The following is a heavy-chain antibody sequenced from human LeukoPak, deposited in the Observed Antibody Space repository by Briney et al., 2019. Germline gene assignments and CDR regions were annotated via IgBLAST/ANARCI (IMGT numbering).Heavy chain of an antibody. Sequence: ASVKVSCKASGDTFSNYAISWVRQAPGQGLEWVGRIIPSLGTPNYAQKFQGRVTITADRSTTTAYMELSSLRFEDTAVYYCARAGSSRFGVPYYFNYWGQGTPVTVSS. CDR2: IIPSLGTP. CDR1: GDTFSNYA. V-gene: IGHV1-69*04. J-gene: IGHJ4*02. D-gene: IGHD6-13*01. CDR3: ARAGSSRFGVPYYFNY.